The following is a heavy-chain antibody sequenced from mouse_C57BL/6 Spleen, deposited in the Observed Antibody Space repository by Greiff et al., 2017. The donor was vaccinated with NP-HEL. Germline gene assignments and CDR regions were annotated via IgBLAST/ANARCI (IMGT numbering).Heavy chain of an antibody. J-gene: IGHJ3*01. V-gene: IGHV3-6*01. Sequence: EVKVEESGPGLVKPSQSLSLTCSVTGYSITSGYYWNWIRQFPGNKLEWMGYISYDGSNNYNPSLKNRISITRDTSKNQFFLKLKSVTTEDTATYYCAREGARLRGAYWGQGTLVTVSA. D-gene: IGHD2-2*01. CDR3: AREGARLRGAY. CDR1: GYSITSGYY. CDR2: ISYDGSN.